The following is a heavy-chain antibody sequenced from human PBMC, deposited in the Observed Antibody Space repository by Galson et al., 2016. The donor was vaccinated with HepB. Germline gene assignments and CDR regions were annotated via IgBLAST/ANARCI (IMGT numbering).Heavy chain of an antibody. CDR3: ARDIAWWGAYDF. J-gene: IGHJ3*01. V-gene: IGHV3-11*01. CDR2: ISSGDNNIM. CDR1: GLTSSDYD. Sequence: SLRLSCAASGLTSSDYDMSWIRQAPGKGLEWVSYISSGDNNIMYYADSVKGRFTISRDNTKNSMYLQMSSLRADDTAVYYCARDIAWWGAYDFWGQGTMVTVSS. D-gene: IGHD2-15*01.